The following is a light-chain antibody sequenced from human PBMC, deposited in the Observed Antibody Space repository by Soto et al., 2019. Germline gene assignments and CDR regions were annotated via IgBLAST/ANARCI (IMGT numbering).Light chain of an antibody. J-gene: IGKJ2*01. Sequence: DIQMTKSPSSLSASVGDRVTITCRASQGISTYLIWYQQRQGKAPKLLIYAASNLVSGVPSRFSGSGSGTDFTLTISSLQPEDFATYYCQQSYRTPYTFGQGTKLETK. V-gene: IGKV1-39*01. CDR2: AAS. CDR3: QQSYRTPYT. CDR1: QGISTY.